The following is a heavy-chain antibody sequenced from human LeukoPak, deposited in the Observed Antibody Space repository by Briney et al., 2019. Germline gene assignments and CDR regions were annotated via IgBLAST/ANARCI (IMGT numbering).Heavy chain of an antibody. CDR1: GFTFSSYG. Sequence: PGGSLRLSCAASGFTFSSYGMHWVRQAPGKGLEWVAFIRYDGSNKYYADSVKGRFTISRDNSKNTLYLQMNSLRAEDTAVYYCAKDSRNYYDSSGYYAGDYFDYWGQGTLVTVSS. D-gene: IGHD3-22*01. V-gene: IGHV3-30*02. J-gene: IGHJ4*02. CDR2: IRYDGSNK. CDR3: AKDSRNYYDSSGYYAGDYFDY.